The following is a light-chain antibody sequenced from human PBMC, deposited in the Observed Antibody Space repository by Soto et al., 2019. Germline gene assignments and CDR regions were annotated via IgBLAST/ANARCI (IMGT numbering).Light chain of an antibody. J-gene: IGKJ1*01. Sequence: DIQMNQSPSTLSASVGDRVTITFRASQSISSWLAWYQQKPGKAPKLLIYDASSLESGVPSRFSGSGSGTEFTLTISSLQPDDFATYYCQQYNSYSGTFGQGTKVDIK. CDR3: QQYNSYSGT. CDR2: DAS. V-gene: IGKV1-5*01. CDR1: QSISSW.